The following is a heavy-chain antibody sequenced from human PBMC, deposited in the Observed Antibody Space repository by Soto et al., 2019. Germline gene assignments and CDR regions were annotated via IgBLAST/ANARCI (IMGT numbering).Heavy chain of an antibody. CDR1: GYNFDSYD. Sequence: QVQLVQSGAEVKRPGASVKVSCKASGYNFDSYDITWVRQAPGQGLECMGWISAYNGNTNYAQKLQDRVTMTTDTATSTAYMELSSLGSDDTAVYFCARVFHCSGGNCYSYFFDYWGQGTLVTGSS. V-gene: IGHV1-18*01. J-gene: IGHJ4*02. CDR3: ARVFHCSGGNCYSYFFDY. D-gene: IGHD2-15*01. CDR2: ISAYNGNT.